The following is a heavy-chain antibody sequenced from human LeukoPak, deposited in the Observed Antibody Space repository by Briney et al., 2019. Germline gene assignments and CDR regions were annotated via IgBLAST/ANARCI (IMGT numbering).Heavy chain of an antibody. V-gene: IGHV4-31*03. J-gene: IGHJ5*02. D-gene: IGHD2-15*01. Sequence: SETLSLTCTVSGGSISSGGYYWSWIRQHPGKGLEWIGYIYYSGSTYYNPSLKSRVTISVDTSKNQFSLKLSSVTAADTAVYYCARAPAKGYCSGGSCYWFDPWGQGTLVTVSS. CDR3: ARAPAKGYCSGGSCYWFDP. CDR1: GGSISSGGYY. CDR2: IYYSGST.